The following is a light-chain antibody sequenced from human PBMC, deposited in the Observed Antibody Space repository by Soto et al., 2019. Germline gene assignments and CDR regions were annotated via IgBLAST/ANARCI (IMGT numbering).Light chain of an antibody. CDR1: QSFGSN. V-gene: IGKV3-15*01. J-gene: IGKJ4*01. CDR2: GTS. Sequence: PGERATLSCRASQSFGSNLAWYQQKPGQAPRLLLYGTSTRATGIPDRFTGSGSGTEFTLTISSLQSEDFAVYYCQQYNNWPLTFGGGTKVDIK. CDR3: QQYNNWPLT.